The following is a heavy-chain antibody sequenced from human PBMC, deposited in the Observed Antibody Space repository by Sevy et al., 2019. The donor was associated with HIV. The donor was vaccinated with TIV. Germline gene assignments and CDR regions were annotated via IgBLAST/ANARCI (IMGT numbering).Heavy chain of an antibody. D-gene: IGHD3-22*01. Sequence: GGSLRLSCKPSGFTFISYAMNWVRQVPGKGLDWVSTIYDTNYGSGGGTYYADSVKGGFTISRDTSKTTVYLQMNSLRTEETAVYYCAGGRYDSTGSFDAFDIWGQGTMVTVSS. CDR3: AGGRYDSTGSFDAFDI. J-gene: IGHJ3*02. CDR1: GFTFISYA. CDR2: IYDTNYGSGGGT. V-gene: IGHV3-23*01.